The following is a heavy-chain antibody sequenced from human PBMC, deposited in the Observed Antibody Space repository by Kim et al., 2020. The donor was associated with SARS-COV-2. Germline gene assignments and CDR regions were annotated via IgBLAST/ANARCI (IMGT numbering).Heavy chain of an antibody. D-gene: IGHD2-2*01. CDR3: ARRRVPAAIQ. CDR2: IYYSGST. V-gene: IGHV4-39*01. J-gene: IGHJ4*02. Sequence: SETLSLTCTVSGGSISSSSYYWGWIRQPPGKGLEWIGSIYYSGSTYYNPSLKSRVTISVDTSKNQFSLKLSSVTAADTAVYYCARRRVPAAIQWGQGTLVTVSS. CDR1: GGSISSSSYY.